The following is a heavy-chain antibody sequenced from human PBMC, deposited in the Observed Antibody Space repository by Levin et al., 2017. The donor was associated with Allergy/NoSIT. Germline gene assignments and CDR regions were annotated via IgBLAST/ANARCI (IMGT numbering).Heavy chain of an antibody. D-gene: IGHD3-10*01. V-gene: IGHV1-2*02. J-gene: IGHJ4*02. CDR1: GYTFIVYH. CDR2: INPNSGGT. CDR3: ARATDFYGSGSYYNDY. Sequence: GESLKISCKASGYTFIVYHMHWVRQAPGQGLEWMGWINPNSGGTDYSQKFQGRVTMTRDTSISTAYMELSRLSSDDTAVYFCARATDFYGSGSYYNDYWGQGTLVTVSS.